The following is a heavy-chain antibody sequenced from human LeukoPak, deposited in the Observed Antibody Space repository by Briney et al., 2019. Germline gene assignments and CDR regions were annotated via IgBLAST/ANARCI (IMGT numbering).Heavy chain of an antibody. CDR2: IYSDGSRT. D-gene: IGHD1-26*01. J-gene: IGHJ3*02. V-gene: IGHV3-74*01. CDR1: GFTFSSYW. CDR3: ARSGRGGAFDI. Sequence: GGSLRLSCAASGFTFSSYWMHWVRQGPGKWLVWVSRIYSDGSRTTYADSVKGRFTISGDNAKNTLYLQMNSLRAEDTAVYYCARSGRGGAFDIWGHGTMVTVSS.